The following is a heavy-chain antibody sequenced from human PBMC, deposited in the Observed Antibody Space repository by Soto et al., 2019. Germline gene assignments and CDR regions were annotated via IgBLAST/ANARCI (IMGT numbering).Heavy chain of an antibody. V-gene: IGHV3-21*01. CDR2: ISIAGTYI. Sequence: EVQLVESGGGLVKPGGSLRLSCVASGFAFSNYSMTWVRQAPGKGLEWVSSISIAGTYIYYADSVKGRFTISRDNAENSVSLQMKSLRAEDTAVYYCVRARPLGYWGQGTLVTVSS. CDR1: GFAFSNYS. CDR3: VRARPLGY. J-gene: IGHJ4*02.